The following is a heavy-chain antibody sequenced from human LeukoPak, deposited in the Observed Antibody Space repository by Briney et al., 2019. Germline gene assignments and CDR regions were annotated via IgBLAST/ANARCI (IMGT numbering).Heavy chain of an antibody. D-gene: IGHD3-10*02. CDR2: ISSSGSTI. J-gene: IGHJ6*04. CDR3: AELGITMIGGV. V-gene: IGHV3-48*03. CDR1: GFILSTSE. Sequence: GGSLRLSCVASGFILSTSEMNWVRQAPGRGLEWVSYISSSGSTIYYADSVKGRFTISRDNAKNSLYLQMNSLRAEDTAVYYCAELGITMIGGVWGKGTTVTISS.